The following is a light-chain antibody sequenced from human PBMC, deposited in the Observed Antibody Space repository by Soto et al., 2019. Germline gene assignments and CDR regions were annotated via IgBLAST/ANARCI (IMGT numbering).Light chain of an antibody. Sequence: EIMLTQSPGTLSLSPGERATLSCRASQTLGGNQLAWYQQQPGQAPRLLIYGASIRATGIPDRFTGSGSGADFTLTIRRLEPEDFAVYYCQQYGSYVMYIFGQGTKLEIK. CDR3: QQYGSYVMYI. CDR1: QTLGGNQ. V-gene: IGKV3-20*01. CDR2: GAS. J-gene: IGKJ2*01.